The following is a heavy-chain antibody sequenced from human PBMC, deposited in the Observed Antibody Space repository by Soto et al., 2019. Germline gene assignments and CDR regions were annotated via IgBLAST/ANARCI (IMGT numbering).Heavy chain of an antibody. D-gene: IGHD2-2*01. V-gene: IGHV1-69*01. CDR3: STSVYCSTTRCYYYYGLDV. J-gene: IGHJ6*02. CDR1: GGTFSSHS. Sequence: QVQPVQSGAEVQKPGSSVKVSCKVSGGTFSSHSINWVRQAPGQGPEWMGGIIPIFGTENYAQKFQGRVTITADESTSTAYMELSSLTSEDTALYYCSTSVYCSTTRCYYYYGLDVWGQGTTVIVSS. CDR2: IIPIFGTE.